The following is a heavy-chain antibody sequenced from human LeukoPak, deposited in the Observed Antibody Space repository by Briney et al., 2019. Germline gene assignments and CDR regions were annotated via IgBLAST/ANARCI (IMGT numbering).Heavy chain of an antibody. CDR2: INHSGST. V-gene: IGHV4-34*01. J-gene: IGHJ4*02. CDR1: GGSFSGYY. D-gene: IGHD5-24*01. Sequence: SETLSLTCAVYGGSFSGYYWSWIRQPPGKGLEWIGEINHSGSTNYNPSLKSRVTISVDTSKNQFSLKLSSVTAADTAVYYCARGLPKWLQRYQGYFDYWGQGTLVTVSS. CDR3: ARGLPKWLQRYQGYFDY.